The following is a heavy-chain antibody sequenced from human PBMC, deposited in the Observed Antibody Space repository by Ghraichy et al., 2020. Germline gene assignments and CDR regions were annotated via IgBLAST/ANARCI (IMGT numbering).Heavy chain of an antibody. V-gene: IGHV4-59*01. D-gene: IGHD3-3*01. CDR3: ARDRGYGSNLEWHWFDP. J-gene: IGHJ5*02. CDR2: IYYSGST. CDR1: GGSISSYY. Sequence: SQTLSLTCTVSGGSISSYYWSWIRQPPGKGLEWIGYIYYSGSTNYNPSLKSRVTISVDTSKNQFSLKLSSVTAADTAVYYCARDRGYGSNLEWHWFDPWGQGTLVTVSS.